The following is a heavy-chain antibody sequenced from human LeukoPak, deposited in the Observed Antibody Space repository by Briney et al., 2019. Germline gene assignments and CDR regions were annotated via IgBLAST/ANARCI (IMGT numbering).Heavy chain of an antibody. CDR2: ISATGGTT. CDR1: GFTFSSYG. CDR3: AKDHSSGWIDY. Sequence: GGSLRLSCAASGFTFSSYGMSWVRQAPGKGLEWVSAISATGGTTYYADSVKGRFTISRDNSKNTLYLQMNSLRAEDTAVYYCAKDHSSGWIDYWGQGTLVTVSS. J-gene: IGHJ4*02. V-gene: IGHV3-23*01. D-gene: IGHD6-19*01.